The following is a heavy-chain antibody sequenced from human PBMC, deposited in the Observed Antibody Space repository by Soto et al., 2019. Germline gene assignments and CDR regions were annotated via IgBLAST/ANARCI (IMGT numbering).Heavy chain of an antibody. CDR3: ARDLVPGSYYYYYGMDV. CDR2: ISAYNGNT. Sequence: QVPLVQSGAEVKKPGASVKVSCKASGYTFTSYGISWVRQAPGQGLEWMGWISAYNGNTNYAQKLQGRVTMTTDTSTSTAYMELRSLRSDDTAVYYCARDLVPGSYYYYYGMDVWGQGTTVTVSS. CDR1: GYTFTSYG. J-gene: IGHJ6*02. V-gene: IGHV1-18*01. D-gene: IGHD3-10*01.